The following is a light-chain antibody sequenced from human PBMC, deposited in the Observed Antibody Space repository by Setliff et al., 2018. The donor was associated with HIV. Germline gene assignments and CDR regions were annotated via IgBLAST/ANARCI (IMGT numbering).Light chain of an antibody. CDR1: GSDVGGYSY. CDR3: SSYASTNTLP. V-gene: IGLV2-14*01. Sequence: SALTQPASVSGSPGQSITISCTGTGSDVGGYSYVSWYQQHPGKAPKLIIYEVTNRPSGISNRFSDSKSGNTASLTISGLQAEDEADYYCSSYASTNTLPFGTGTKVTVL. J-gene: IGLJ1*01. CDR2: EVT.